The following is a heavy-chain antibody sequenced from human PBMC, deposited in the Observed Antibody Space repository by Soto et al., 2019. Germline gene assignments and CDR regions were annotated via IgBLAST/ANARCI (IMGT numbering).Heavy chain of an antibody. Sequence: SQTLSLTCVISGDSVSSNSAAWNWIRQSPSRGLEWLGRTYYRSKWYNDYAVSVKSRITINPDTSKNQFSLQLNSVTPEDTAVYYCARGRYCTNGVCYRDYYYYGMDVWGQGTTVTAP. CDR2: TYYRSKWYN. D-gene: IGHD2-8*01. CDR1: GDSVSSNSAA. J-gene: IGHJ6*02. CDR3: ARGRYCTNGVCYRDYYYYGMDV. V-gene: IGHV6-1*01.